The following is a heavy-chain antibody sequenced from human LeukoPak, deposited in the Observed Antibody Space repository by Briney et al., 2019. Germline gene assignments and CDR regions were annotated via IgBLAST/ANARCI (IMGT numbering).Heavy chain of an antibody. CDR3: ARTEQQLVPITGYYMDV. D-gene: IGHD6-13*01. Sequence: SVKVSCKASGGTFSSYAISWVRQAPGQGLEWMGRIIPIFGTANYAQKFQGRVTITTDESTSTAYMELSSLRSEDTAVYYCARTEQQLVPITGYYMDVWGKGTTVTVSS. J-gene: IGHJ6*03. V-gene: IGHV1-69*05. CDR1: GGTFSSYA. CDR2: IIPIFGTA.